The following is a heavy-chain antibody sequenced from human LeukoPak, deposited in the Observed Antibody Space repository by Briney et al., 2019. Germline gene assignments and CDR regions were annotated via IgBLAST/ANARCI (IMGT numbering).Heavy chain of an antibody. CDR1: GYTFTSYG. Sequence: ASVKVSCKASGYTFTSYGFTWVRQAPGQGLEWMGWISAYNGNTNYAQKLQGRVSMTTDTSTSTAYMELRSLRSDDTAVYYCASLMYYDFWSGPEGGDYWGQGTLVTVSS. V-gene: IGHV1-18*01. CDR2: ISAYNGNT. CDR3: ASLMYYDFWSGPEGGDY. D-gene: IGHD3-3*01. J-gene: IGHJ4*02.